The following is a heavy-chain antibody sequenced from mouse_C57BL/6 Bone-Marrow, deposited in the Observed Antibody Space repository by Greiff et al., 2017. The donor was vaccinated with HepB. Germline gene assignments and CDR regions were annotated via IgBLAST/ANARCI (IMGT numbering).Heavy chain of an antibody. CDR2: INPNNGGT. J-gene: IGHJ3*01. D-gene: IGHD1-1*01. CDR1: GYTFTDYK. Sequence: EVQLQQSGPELVKPGASVKMSCKASGYTFTDYKMHWVKQSHGKSLEWIGYINPNNGGTSYNQKFKGKATLTVNKSSSTAYMELRSLTSEYSAVDYGARPPLSCYGSNGFAYWGQGTLVTVSA. CDR3: ARPPLSCYGSNGFAY. V-gene: IGHV1-22*01.